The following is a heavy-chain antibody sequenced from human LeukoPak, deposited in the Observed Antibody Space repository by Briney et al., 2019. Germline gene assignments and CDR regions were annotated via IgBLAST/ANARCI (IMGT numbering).Heavy chain of an antibody. J-gene: IGHJ4*02. CDR3: AKASWVSSADAVL. CDR2: LRGDGET. V-gene: IGHV3-23*01. CDR1: GFIFRDYA. Sequence: GGSLRLSCVASGFIFRDYAMSWVRQTPAGGLEWVSSLRGDGETFYSDSVKGRFTLSRDHSRNTVYLQLSNLRVEDTAVYYCAKASWVSSADAVLWGQGTLVTVS. D-gene: IGHD3-16*01.